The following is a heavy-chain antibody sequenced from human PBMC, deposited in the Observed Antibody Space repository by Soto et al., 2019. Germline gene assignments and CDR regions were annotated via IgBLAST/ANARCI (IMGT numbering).Heavy chain of an antibody. Sequence: ASGPTLVNPTQTLTLTCTFSGFSLSTSGEGVGWIRQPPGKALEWLALIFWDDDKRYNSSLRSRLTITKATSKNQVVLTLTNMDPVDTATYYCAHRRDATVRVPAAISAWFDPWGQGTQVTVPQ. CDR3: AHRRDATVRVPAAISAWFDP. V-gene: IGHV2-5*02. D-gene: IGHD2-2*01. CDR2: IFWDDDK. J-gene: IGHJ5*02. CDR1: GFSLSTSGEG.